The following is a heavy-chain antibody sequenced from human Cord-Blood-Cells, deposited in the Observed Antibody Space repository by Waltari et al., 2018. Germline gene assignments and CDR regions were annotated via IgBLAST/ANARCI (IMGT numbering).Heavy chain of an antibody. J-gene: IGHJ4*02. CDR2: INHSGST. D-gene: IGHD3-22*01. V-gene: IGHV4-34*01. CDR3: ACLASTMITTY. Sequence: QVQLQQWGAGLLKPSETLSLTCAVYGGSFSGYYWSWIRQPPGKGLEWIGEINHSGSTNYNPSLKSRVTISVDTSKNQFSLKLSSVTAADMAVYYCACLASTMITTYWGQGTLVTVSS. CDR1: GGSFSGYY.